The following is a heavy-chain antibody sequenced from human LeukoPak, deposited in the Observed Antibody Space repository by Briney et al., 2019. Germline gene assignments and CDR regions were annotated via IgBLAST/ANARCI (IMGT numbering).Heavy chain of an antibody. CDR1: GYSFTDYY. CDR2: INPSSGGT. D-gene: IGHD2-21*01. J-gene: IGHJ5*02. CDR3: ARADRLHGGPYLIGP. V-gene: IGHV1-2*02. Sequence: GASVKVSCKTSGYSFTDYYMHWLRQAPGQGLEWMGWINPSSGGTSSAQKFQGRVTMTRDTSITTVYMEVRWLTSDDTAVYYCARADRLHGGPYLIGPWGQGTLVTVSS.